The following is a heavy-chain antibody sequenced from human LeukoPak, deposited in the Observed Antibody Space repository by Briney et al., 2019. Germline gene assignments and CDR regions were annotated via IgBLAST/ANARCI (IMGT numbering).Heavy chain of an antibody. V-gene: IGHV3-33*01. J-gene: IGHJ4*02. CDR2: IWYDGSNK. Sequence: PGRSLRLSCAASGFTFSSYGMHWVRQAPGKGLEWVAVIWYDGSNKYYADSVKGRFTISRDNSKNTLYLQMSSLRAEDTAVYYCAGDGGNYFDYWGQGTLVTVSS. CDR1: GFTFSSYG. CDR3: AGDGGNYFDY. D-gene: IGHD2-21*01.